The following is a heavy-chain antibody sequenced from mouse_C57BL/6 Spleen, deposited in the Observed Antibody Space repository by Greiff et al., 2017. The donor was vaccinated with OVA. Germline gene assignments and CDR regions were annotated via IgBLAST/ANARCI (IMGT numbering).Heavy chain of an antibody. CDR3: ARNYYYGTHWYFDV. D-gene: IGHD1-1*01. Sequence: VKLMESGPGLVQPSQSLSITCTVSGFSLTSYGVHWVRQSPGKGLEWLGVIWSGGSTDYNAAFISRLSISKDNSKSQVFFKMNSLQADDTAIYYCARNYYYGTHWYFDVWGTGTTVTVSS. CDR2: IWSGGST. CDR1: GFSLTSYG. J-gene: IGHJ1*03. V-gene: IGHV2-2*01.